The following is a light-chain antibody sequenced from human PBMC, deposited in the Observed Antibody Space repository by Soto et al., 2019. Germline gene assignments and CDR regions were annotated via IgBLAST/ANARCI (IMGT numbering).Light chain of an antibody. CDR2: DVS. Sequence: QSVLTQPRSVSGSPGQSVSISCAGTSSDFGGYKYVSWYQQHPGKAPKLMIFDVSERPSGVPDRFSVSKSGNTASLTISGLRAEDEADYFCCSYVGGWVFGGGTKVTVL. CDR1: SSDFGGYKY. CDR3: CSYVGGWV. J-gene: IGLJ3*02. V-gene: IGLV2-11*01.